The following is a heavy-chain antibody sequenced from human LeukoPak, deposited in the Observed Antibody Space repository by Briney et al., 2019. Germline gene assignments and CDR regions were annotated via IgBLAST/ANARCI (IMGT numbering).Heavy chain of an antibody. D-gene: IGHD6-6*01. Sequence: SETLSLTCTVSGGSISSYYWSWIRQPPGKGLEWIGYIYYSGSTYYNPSLKSRVTISVDTSKNQFSLKLSSVTAADTAVYYCATPVSIAARALGYWGQGTLVTVSS. J-gene: IGHJ4*02. CDR1: GGSISSYY. CDR3: ATPVSIAARALGY. CDR2: IYYSGST. V-gene: IGHV4-59*04.